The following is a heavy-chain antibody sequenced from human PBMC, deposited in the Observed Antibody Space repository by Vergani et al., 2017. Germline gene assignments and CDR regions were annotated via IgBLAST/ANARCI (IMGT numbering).Heavy chain of an antibody. CDR1: GFTFSSYA. CDR2: ISYDGSNK. D-gene: IGHD3-10*01. J-gene: IGHJ6*03. V-gene: IGHV3-30-3*01. CDR3: ARGGRFESPSRNYYYYMDV. Sequence: QVQLVESGGGVVQPGRSLRLSCAASGFTFSSYAMHWARQAPGKGLEWVAVISYDGSNKYYADSVKGRFTISRDNSKNTLYLQMNSLRAEDTAVYYCARGGRFESPSRNYYYYMDVWGKGP.